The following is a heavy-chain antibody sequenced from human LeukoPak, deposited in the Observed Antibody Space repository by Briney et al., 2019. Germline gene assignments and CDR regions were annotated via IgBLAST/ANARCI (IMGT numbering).Heavy chain of an antibody. V-gene: IGHV4-4*02. J-gene: IGHJ4*02. CDR2: IYHSGST. D-gene: IGHD1-1*01. Sequence: SETLSLTCAVSGGSISSSNWWSWVRQPPGKGLEWIGEIYHSGSTNYNPSLKSRVTISVDKSKNQFSLKLSSVTAADTAVYYCARASHWNQLHYFDYWGQGTLVTVSS. CDR1: GGSISSSNW. CDR3: ARASHWNQLHYFDY.